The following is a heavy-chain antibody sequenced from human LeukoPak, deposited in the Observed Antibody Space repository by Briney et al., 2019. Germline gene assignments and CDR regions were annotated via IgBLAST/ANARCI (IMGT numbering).Heavy chain of an antibody. CDR3: ARGGEDYGMDV. J-gene: IGHJ6*04. CDR2: IYYSGST. CDR1: GGSVSSGSYY. V-gene: IGHV4-61*01. Sequence: PSETLSLTCTVSGGSVSSGSYYWSWIRQPPGKGLEWMGYIYYSGSTNYNPSLKSRVTISVDTSKNQFSLKLSSVTAADTAVYYCARGGEDYGMDVWGKGTTVTVSS. D-gene: IGHD3-10*01.